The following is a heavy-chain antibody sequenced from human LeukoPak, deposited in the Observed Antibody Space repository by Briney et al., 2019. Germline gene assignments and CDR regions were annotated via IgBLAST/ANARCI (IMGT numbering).Heavy chain of an antibody. D-gene: IGHD6-13*01. CDR2: IYSGGST. CDR3: AASPLIAAAGFAWFDP. CDR1: GFTFSSNY. Sequence: GGSLRLSCAASGFTFSSNYMSWVRQAPGKGLEWVSVIYSGGSTYYADSVKGRFTISRDNSKNTLYLQMNSLRAEDTAVYYCAASPLIAAAGFAWFDPWGQGTLVTVSS. V-gene: IGHV3-66*01. J-gene: IGHJ5*02.